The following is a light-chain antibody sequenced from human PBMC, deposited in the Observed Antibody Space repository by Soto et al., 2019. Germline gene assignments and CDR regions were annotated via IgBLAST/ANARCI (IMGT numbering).Light chain of an antibody. CDR1: QSISSW. Sequence: DIQMTQSPSTLSASVGDRVTITCRASQSISSWLAWYQQKPGKAPKLLIYKAFSLESGVPSRFSGSGSGTEFTLTISSLQPDDFAIYYCQHYNIYSQTFGQGTKVEIK. J-gene: IGKJ1*01. CDR2: KAF. V-gene: IGKV1-5*03. CDR3: QHYNIYSQT.